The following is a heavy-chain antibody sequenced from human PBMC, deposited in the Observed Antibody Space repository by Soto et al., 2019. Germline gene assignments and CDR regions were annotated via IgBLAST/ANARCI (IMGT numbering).Heavy chain of an antibody. J-gene: IGHJ4*02. CDR1: GYTFTSYG. CDR3: ARDLLPSSAHTYGDFDY. V-gene: IGHV1-18*01. D-gene: IGHD3-22*01. Sequence: QVQLVQSGAEVKKPGASVKVSCKASGYTFTSYGISWVRQAPGQGLEWMGWISAYNGNTNYAQKLQDRVTMTTDTSTSTAYMELRSLRSDDTAVYYCARDLLPSSAHTYGDFDYWGQGTLVTVSS. CDR2: ISAYNGNT.